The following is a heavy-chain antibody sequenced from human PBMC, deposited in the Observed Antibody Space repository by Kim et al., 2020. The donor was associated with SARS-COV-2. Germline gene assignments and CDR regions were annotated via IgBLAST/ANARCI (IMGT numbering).Heavy chain of an antibody. CDR3: AKADCGGNCSLVDS. Sequence: GGSLRLSCAASGFTFHNYDMHWVRRAPGKGLEWVSLISGDGSGTQYGDSVKGRFTISRDNSKNSLYLQINSLRTEDTAFYYCAKADCGGNCSLVDSWGQG. CDR1: GFTFHNYD. CDR2: ISGDGSGT. D-gene: IGHD2-21*01. J-gene: IGHJ4*02. V-gene: IGHV3-43*02.